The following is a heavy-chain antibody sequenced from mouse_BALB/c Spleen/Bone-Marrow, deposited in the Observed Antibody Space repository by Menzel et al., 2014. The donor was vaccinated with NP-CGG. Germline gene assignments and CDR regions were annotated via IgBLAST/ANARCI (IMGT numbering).Heavy chain of an antibody. CDR3: ARDGNFAMDY. D-gene: IGHD2-1*01. CDR1: GFTLSDYY. CDR2: INDGGSYT. Sequence: EVKLVESGGGLLKPGGSLKLSCAVSGFTLSDYYMYWVRQNPEKRLEWVATINDGGSYTYYPDSVKGRFTISRDNAKNNLYLQMSSLKSEDTAMYYCARDGNFAMDYWGQGTSVTVSS. V-gene: IGHV5-4*02. J-gene: IGHJ4*01.